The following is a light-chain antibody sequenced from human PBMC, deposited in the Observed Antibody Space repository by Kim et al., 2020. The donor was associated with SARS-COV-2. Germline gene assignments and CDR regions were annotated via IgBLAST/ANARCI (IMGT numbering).Light chain of an antibody. Sequence: DIQMTQSPSSLSASVGDRVTITCRASQGISKDLAWYQQKPGNAPKLLIFAASALQSGVPTRFSGSGSSTDFTLTISSLQPEDVATYYCQKYNGAPWTFGQGTKLEI. J-gene: IGKJ1*01. CDR1: QGISKD. CDR2: AAS. V-gene: IGKV1-27*01. CDR3: QKYNGAPWT.